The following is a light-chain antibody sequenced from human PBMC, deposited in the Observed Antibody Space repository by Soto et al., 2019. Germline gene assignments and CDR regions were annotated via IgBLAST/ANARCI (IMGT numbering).Light chain of an antibody. V-gene: IGKV3-20*01. CDR1: QSVSSSY. CDR3: QQYGASSSGT. Sequence: ETVLTQSPGTLSLSPGERGTLSCRASQSVSSSYLAWYQQKPGQAPRLLIYGASSRATGIPDRFSGSGSGTDFTLTIDILEPEDFAVYYCQQYGASSSGTFGQGTKVEVK. J-gene: IGKJ1*01. CDR2: GAS.